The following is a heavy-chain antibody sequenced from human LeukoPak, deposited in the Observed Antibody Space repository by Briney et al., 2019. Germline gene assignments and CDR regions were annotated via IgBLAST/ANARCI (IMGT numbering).Heavy chain of an antibody. CDR1: GFNFDNFA. CDR2: ISSAGST. J-gene: IGHJ4*02. Sequence: GGSLRLSCVVSGFNFDNFAMHWVRQPLGKGLEWVAVISSAGSTYYADSVKGRFTISRDNSKNTLYLQMNSLRAEDTALYYCARGTDSSGWWYFDYWGQGSLVTVSS. V-gene: IGHV3-66*01. CDR3: ARGTDSSGWWYFDY. D-gene: IGHD6-19*01.